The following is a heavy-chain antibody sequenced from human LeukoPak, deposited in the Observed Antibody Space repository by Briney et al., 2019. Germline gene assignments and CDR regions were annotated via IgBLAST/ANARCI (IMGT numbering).Heavy chain of an antibody. V-gene: IGHV3-23*01. J-gene: IGHJ4*02. Sequence: GGSLRLSCAASGFTFSSYWMSWVRQAPGKGLEWVSGFGYNGGITYADSVKGRFTISRDNSKNTLYLQMNSLRAEDTAVYYCARSIQLWEPFDYWGQGTLVTVSS. D-gene: IGHD5-18*01. CDR1: GFTFSSYW. CDR3: ARSIQLWEPFDY. CDR2: FGYNGGIT.